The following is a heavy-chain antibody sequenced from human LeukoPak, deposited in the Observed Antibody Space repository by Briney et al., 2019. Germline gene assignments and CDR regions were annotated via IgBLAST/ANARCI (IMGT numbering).Heavy chain of an antibody. J-gene: IGHJ3*01. CDR2: IYYSGNT. Sequence: SQTLSLTXTASSGSITSGDYYWSWVRQPPGKGLEWIGYIYYSGNTYYNPSLTSRVTMSIDTSENHFSLKLTSVTAADTALYYCARSEAAAGPLTFDVWGPGTMVIVSA. CDR1: SGSITSGDYY. CDR3: ARSEAAAGPLTFDV. V-gene: IGHV4-30-4*01. D-gene: IGHD6-25*01.